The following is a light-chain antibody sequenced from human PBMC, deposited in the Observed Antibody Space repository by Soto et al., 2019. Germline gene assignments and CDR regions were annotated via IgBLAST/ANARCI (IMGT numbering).Light chain of an antibody. Sequence: EIVMTQSPATLSVSPGEKATLSCRASQSVSNNLAWYQQKPVQAPRLLIYFASTRATGIPARFSVSGSCTEFSLTISSLQSEDFAVYYCQQYNKWPLTFGGGTKVETK. V-gene: IGKV3-15*01. J-gene: IGKJ4*01. CDR1: QSVSNN. CDR3: QQYNKWPLT. CDR2: FAS.